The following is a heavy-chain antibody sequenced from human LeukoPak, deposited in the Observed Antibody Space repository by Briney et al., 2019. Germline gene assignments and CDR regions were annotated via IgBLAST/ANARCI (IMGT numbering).Heavy chain of an antibody. J-gene: IGHJ6*02. Sequence: GGSLRLSCAASGFTFSSYSMNWVRQAPGKGREWGSAIGTAGDTYYPGSVKGRFTISRQNAKTSLYLQMNSLRAGDTAVYYCARVGPYDILTGLNYGMDVWGQGTTVTVSS. CDR2: IGTAGDT. V-gene: IGHV3-13*01. CDR3: ARVGPYDILTGLNYGMDV. D-gene: IGHD3-9*01. CDR1: GFTFSSYS.